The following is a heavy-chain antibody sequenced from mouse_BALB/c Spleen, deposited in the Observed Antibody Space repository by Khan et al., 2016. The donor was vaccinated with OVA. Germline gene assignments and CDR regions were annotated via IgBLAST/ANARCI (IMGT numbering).Heavy chain of an antibody. J-gene: IGHJ1*01. Sequence: QIQLVQSGPELKKPGETVKISCKASGYTFTNYGMNWVKQAPGKGLKWMGWINTYTGEPTYTDDFKGRFAFSLETSASTAYLQINNLKNEDMATXFCARGASYCDFDCWGAGTTVTVSS. V-gene: IGHV9-1*02. CDR1: GYTFTNYG. CDR3: ARGASYCDFDC. CDR2: INTYTGEP.